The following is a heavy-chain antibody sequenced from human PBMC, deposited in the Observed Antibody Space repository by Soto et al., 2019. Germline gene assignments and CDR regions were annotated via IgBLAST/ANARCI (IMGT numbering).Heavy chain of an antibody. CDR2: INPSGGST. J-gene: IGHJ5*02. Sequence: GASVKVSCKASGYTFTSYYMHWVRQAPGQGLEWMGIINPSGGSTSYAQKFQGRVTMTRDTSTSTVYMELSSLRSEDTAVYYCARPVRTVTTYAHRWFDPWGQGPLVPVSS. D-gene: IGHD4-17*01. CDR1: GYTFTSYY. V-gene: IGHV1-46*01. CDR3: ARPVRTVTTYAHRWFDP.